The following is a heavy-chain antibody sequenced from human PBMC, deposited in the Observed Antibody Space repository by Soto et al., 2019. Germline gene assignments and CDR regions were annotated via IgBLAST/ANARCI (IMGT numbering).Heavy chain of an antibody. CDR3: ARRHQYGSGKYYYYGMDV. J-gene: IGHJ6*02. V-gene: IGHV1-24*01. CDR2: FDPEDGET. D-gene: IGHD3-10*01. Sequence: GASVKVSCKASGYTFTGYYMHWVRQAPGKGLEWIRGFDPEDGETIYAQKFQGRVTMTEDTSTDTAYLQWSSLKASDTAMYYCARRHQYGSGKYYYYGMDVWGQGTTVTVSS. CDR1: GYTFTGYY.